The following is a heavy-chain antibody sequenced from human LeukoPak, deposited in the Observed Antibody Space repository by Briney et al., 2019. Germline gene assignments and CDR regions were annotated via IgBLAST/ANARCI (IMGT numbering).Heavy chain of an antibody. CDR3: ARDMITFGGVIEGEDY. D-gene: IGHD3-16*02. CDR1: GYTFTSYG. V-gene: IGHV1-18*01. J-gene: IGHJ4*02. Sequence: GASVKVSCKASGYTFTSYGISWVRQAPGQGLEWMGWISAYNGNTNYAQKLQGRVTMTTGTSTSTAYMELRSLRSDDTAVYYCARDMITFGGVIEGEDYWGQGTLVTVSS. CDR2: ISAYNGNT.